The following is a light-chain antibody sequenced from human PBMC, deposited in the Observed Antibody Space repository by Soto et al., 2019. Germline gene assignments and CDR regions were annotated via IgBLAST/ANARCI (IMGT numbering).Light chain of an antibody. Sequence: QAVLAQSPSASASLGASVRLTCTLSSGHSNYAIAWHQQQPEKGPRYLMKVNSDGSHSKGDGIPDRFSGSSSGAERYLIISSLQSEDEADYYCQTWGTDVVFGGGTKLTVL. V-gene: IGLV4-69*01. CDR1: SGHSNYA. CDR2: VNSDGSH. J-gene: IGLJ2*01. CDR3: QTWGTDVV.